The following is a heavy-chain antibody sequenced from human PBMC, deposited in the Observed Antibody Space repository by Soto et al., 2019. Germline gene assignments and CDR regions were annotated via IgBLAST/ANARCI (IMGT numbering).Heavy chain of an antibody. Sequence: SETLSLTCTVYGGSISSYYWSWIRQPPGKGLEWIGYIYYSGSTNYNPSLKSRVTISVDTSKNQFSLKLSSVTAADTAVYYCARLNPAGDYFDYWGQGTLVTVSS. J-gene: IGHJ4*02. CDR2: IYYSGST. D-gene: IGHD3-10*01. CDR1: GGSISSYY. V-gene: IGHV4-59*08. CDR3: ARLNPAGDYFDY.